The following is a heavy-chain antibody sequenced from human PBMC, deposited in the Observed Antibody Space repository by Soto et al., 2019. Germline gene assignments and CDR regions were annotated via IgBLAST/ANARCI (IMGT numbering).Heavy chain of an antibody. CDR2: ISSSGTYI. V-gene: IGHV3-21*01. D-gene: IGHD1-1*01. Sequence: EVQLVESGGGLVKPGGSLRLSCEASGFTFSIYSMSWVRQAPGKGLEWVSSISSSGTYIYYADSMKGRFTISRDDARKSLYLQMSSLRAEDTAVYYCARVSMHSTTQPPGHWGQGTLVNVSS. J-gene: IGHJ4*02. CDR1: GFTFSIYS. CDR3: ARVSMHSTTQPPGH.